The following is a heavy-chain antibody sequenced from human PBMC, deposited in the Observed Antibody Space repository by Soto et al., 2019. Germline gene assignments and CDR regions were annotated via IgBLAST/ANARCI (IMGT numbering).Heavy chain of an antibody. J-gene: IGHJ4*02. CDR1: GGSISSGGYS. CDR2: IYHSGST. CDR3: AAGGGLPRYC. Sequence: QLQLQESGSGLVKPLQTLSLTCAVSGGSISSGGYSWSWIQQPPGKGLEWIGYIYHSGSTYYNPSLRSRVTISVDRSKNQFSLKLSSVTAADTAVYYCAAGGGLPRYCWGQGTLVTVSS. V-gene: IGHV4-30-2*01. D-gene: IGHD1-26*01.